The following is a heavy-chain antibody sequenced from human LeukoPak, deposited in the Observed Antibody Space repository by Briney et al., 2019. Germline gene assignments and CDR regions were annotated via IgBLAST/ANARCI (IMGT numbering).Heavy chain of an antibody. CDR2: IYPKTGAT. Sequence: VASVKVSCKASGYSSSDFYLYWVRQAPGQGLESMGWIYPKTGATKSAQKFQGRVTLTRDTSISTAYMELTRLTSDDTAVYFCSRDGPSPMVEFDYWGQGTLVTVSS. D-gene: IGHD3-10*01. J-gene: IGHJ4*02. V-gene: IGHV1-2*02. CDR3: SRDGPSPMVEFDY. CDR1: GYSSSDFY.